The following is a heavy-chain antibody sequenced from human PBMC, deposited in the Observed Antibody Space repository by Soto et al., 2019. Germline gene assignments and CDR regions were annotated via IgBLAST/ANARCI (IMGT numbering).Heavy chain of an antibody. D-gene: IGHD1-26*01. Sequence: GESLKISCTGSGYSFTSYWIGWVRQMPGKGLEWMGIIYPGDSDTIYSPSFQGQVTISADKSISTAYLQWNSLKASDTAMYYCSRPPYSASYYYFDQWGQGTPVTVSS. CDR3: SRPPYSASYYYFDQ. CDR2: IYPGDSDT. V-gene: IGHV5-51*01. J-gene: IGHJ4*02. CDR1: GYSFTSYW.